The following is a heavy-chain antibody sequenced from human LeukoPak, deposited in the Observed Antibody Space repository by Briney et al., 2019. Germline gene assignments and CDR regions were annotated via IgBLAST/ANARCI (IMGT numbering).Heavy chain of an antibody. Sequence: GGSLRLSCAASGCTFSSYGMHWVRQAPGKGLEWVAFIRYDGSNKYYADSVKGRFTISRDNSKNTLYLQMNSLRAEDTAVYYCAIQVGATLDAFDIWGQGTMVTVSS. V-gene: IGHV3-30*02. D-gene: IGHD1-26*01. CDR2: IRYDGSNK. J-gene: IGHJ3*02. CDR1: GCTFSSYG. CDR3: AIQVGATLDAFDI.